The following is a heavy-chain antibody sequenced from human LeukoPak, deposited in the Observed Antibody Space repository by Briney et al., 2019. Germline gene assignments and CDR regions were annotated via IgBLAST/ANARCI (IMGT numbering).Heavy chain of an antibody. CDR2: IYYSGST. CDR1: GGSISSYY. CDR3: ARGGLVRGTLNSLSAFDI. D-gene: IGHD3-10*01. V-gene: IGHV4-59*08. J-gene: IGHJ3*02. Sequence: SETLSLTCTVSGGSISSYYWSWIRQPPGKGLEWIGYIYYSGSTNYNPSLKSRVTISEDTSKNQFSLKLRSVTAADTAVYYCARGGLVRGTLNSLSAFDIWDQGTMVTVSS.